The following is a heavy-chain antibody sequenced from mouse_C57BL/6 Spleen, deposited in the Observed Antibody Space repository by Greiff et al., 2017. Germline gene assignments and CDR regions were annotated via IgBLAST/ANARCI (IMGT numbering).Heavy chain of an antibody. J-gene: IGHJ3*01. CDR3: VRQRSNWFAY. V-gene: IGHV10-1*01. CDR2: IRSKSNNYAT. Sequence: EVQLVESGGGLVQPKGSLKLSCAASGFSFNTYAMNWVRQAPGKGLEWVARIRSKSNNYATYYADSVKDRFTISRDDSESMLYLQMNNLKTEDTAMYYCVRQRSNWFAYWGQGTLVTVSA. CDR1: GFSFNTYA. D-gene: IGHD2-5*01.